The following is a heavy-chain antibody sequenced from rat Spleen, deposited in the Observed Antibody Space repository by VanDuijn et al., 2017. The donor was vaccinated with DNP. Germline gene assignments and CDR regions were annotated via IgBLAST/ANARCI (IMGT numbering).Heavy chain of an antibody. Sequence: EVQLVESGGGLVQPGRSMKLSCAASGFTFSNYYMAWVRQAPSKGLEWVACMSPTTRSSYYRDSVRGRFTVSRDDSTSTLYLQMDSLRSEDTATYYCATQGQLGITWFAYWGQGTLVTVSS. D-gene: IGHD1-10*01. CDR3: ATQGQLGITWFAY. CDR2: MSPTTRSS. V-gene: IGHV5-25*01. J-gene: IGHJ3*01. CDR1: GFTFSNYY.